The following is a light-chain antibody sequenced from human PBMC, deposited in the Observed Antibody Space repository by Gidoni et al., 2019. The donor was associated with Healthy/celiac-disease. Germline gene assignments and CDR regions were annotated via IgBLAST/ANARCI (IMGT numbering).Light chain of an antibody. CDR3: QQYNNWLRT. Sequence: EIVMTQSPATLSVSPGERATLSCRASQSVSSNLALYQQKPGQAPRLLIYGASTRATGIPARFSGSGSGTEFTLTISSRQSEDFAVYYCQQYNNWLRTCXXXTKLEIK. CDR1: QSVSSN. J-gene: IGKJ2*01. V-gene: IGKV3-15*01. CDR2: GAS.